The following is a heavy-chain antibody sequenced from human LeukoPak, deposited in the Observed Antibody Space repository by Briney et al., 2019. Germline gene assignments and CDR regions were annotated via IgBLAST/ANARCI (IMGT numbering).Heavy chain of an antibody. Sequence: GGSLRLSCAVSGFTFSNYAMSWVRQAPGKGLEWISVISGSGGSTDYADFVKGRFTISRDNSKNTLYLQMNRLRAEDTAVYYCAKDRSLGVEVTANPQFDFWGQGTLVTVSS. CDR2: ISGSGGST. J-gene: IGHJ4*02. D-gene: IGHD2-21*02. CDR1: GFTFSNYA. V-gene: IGHV3-23*01. CDR3: AKDRSLGVEVTANPQFDF.